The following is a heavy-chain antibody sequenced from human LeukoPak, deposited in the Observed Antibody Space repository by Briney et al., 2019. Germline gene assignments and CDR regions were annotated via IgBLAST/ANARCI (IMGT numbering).Heavy chain of an antibody. CDR1: GFTFSTYA. D-gene: IGHD2-15*01. V-gene: IGHV3-23*01. J-gene: IGHJ4*02. CDR2: IVGSGGNS. Sequence: PGGSLRLSCAVSGFTFSTYAMNWVRQPPGKGLEWVSSIVGSGGNSYYTDSVKGRFTISRDNSKNTLYLHMNSLRAEDTAVYYCAKDRAPCSGRNCYNPRPFDFWGQGTLVTVSS. CDR3: AKDRAPCSGRNCYNPRPFDF.